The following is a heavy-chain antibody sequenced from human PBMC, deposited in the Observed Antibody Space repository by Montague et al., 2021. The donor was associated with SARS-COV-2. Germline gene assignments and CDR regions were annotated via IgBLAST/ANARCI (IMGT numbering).Heavy chain of an antibody. CDR3: ARGPKAAGKAFYYYYGMDV. V-gene: IGHV4-61*02. CDR1: GGSISSGSYY. CDR2: IYTSGST. D-gene: IGHD6-13*01. Sequence: TLSLTCTVSGGSISSGSYYWSWIRQPAGKGLEWIGRIYTSGSTNYNPSLKSRVTISVDTSKNQFSLKLSSVTAADTAVYYCARGPKAAGKAFYYYYGMDVWGQGTTVTVSS. J-gene: IGHJ6*02.